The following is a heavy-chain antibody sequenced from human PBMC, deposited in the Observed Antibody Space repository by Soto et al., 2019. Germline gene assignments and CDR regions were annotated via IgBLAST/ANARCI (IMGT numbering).Heavy chain of an antibody. CDR3: AKGAAAGFYYYYGMDV. D-gene: IGHD6-13*01. V-gene: IGHV3-23*01. CDR2: ISGGGGST. Sequence: GGSLRLSCTASGFTFSSYAMSWVRQAPGKGLEWVSAISGGGGSTYYADSVKGRFTISRDNSKNTLYLQMNSLRAEDTAVYYCAKGAAAGFYYYYGMDVWGRGTTVTVPS. CDR1: GFTFSSYA. J-gene: IGHJ6*02.